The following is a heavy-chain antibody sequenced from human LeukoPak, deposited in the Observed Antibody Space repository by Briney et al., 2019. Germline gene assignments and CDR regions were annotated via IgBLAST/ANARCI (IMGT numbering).Heavy chain of an antibody. CDR1: GFTFSSYA. CDR3: AKGSTFVVVTAIGLDY. J-gene: IGHJ4*02. V-gene: IGHV3-23*01. CDR2: ISGSGGST. D-gene: IGHD2-21*02. Sequence: GGSLRLSCAASGFTFSSYAMSWVRQAPGKGLEWASAISGSGGSTYYADSVKGRFTISRDNSKNTLYLQMNSLRAEDTAVYYCAKGSTFVVVTAIGLDYWGQGTLVTVSS.